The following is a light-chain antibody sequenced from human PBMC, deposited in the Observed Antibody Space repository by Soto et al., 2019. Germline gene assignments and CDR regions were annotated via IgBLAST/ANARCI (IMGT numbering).Light chain of an antibody. CDR2: GAS. V-gene: IGKV3-20*01. J-gene: IGKJ5*01. CDR3: QQHENYPLT. Sequence: VLTQSPGTLSLSPGERATLSCRASQSVSSDYLAWYQQKPGQAPRLLIYGASTRATGIPDRFTGSGSGTDFTLTISRLEPEDFATYYCQQHENYPLTFGRGTRLEIK. CDR1: QSVSSDY.